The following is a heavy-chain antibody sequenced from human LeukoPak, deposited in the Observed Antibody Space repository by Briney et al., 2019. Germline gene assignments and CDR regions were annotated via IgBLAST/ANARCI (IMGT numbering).Heavy chain of an antibody. CDR2: ISGSSGNT. V-gene: IGHV3-23*01. Sequence: GGSLRLACAASALTFSSYAMSWVRQAPGKGLEWVSAISGSSGNTHYADSVKGRFTISRDNAKNSLYLQINSLRAEDTAVYYCARDQAYYLPDYWGQGTLVTVSS. J-gene: IGHJ4*02. CDR1: ALTFSSYA. CDR3: ARDQAYYLPDY. D-gene: IGHD3-16*01.